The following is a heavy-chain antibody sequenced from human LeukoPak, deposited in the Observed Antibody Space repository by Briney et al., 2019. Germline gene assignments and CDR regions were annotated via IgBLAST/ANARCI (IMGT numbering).Heavy chain of an antibody. D-gene: IGHD2-15*01. Sequence: GGSLRLSCAASGFSFSAYWMTWVRQAPGTGLEWVANINPAGSETYYVDPVKGRFSISRDDAKNLVYLQMNSLRAEDTAVYHCARFGYVAAVDVWGQGTPVTVSS. CDR3: ARFGYVAAVDV. V-gene: IGHV3-7*01. CDR2: INPAGSET. CDR1: GFSFSAYW. J-gene: IGHJ4*02.